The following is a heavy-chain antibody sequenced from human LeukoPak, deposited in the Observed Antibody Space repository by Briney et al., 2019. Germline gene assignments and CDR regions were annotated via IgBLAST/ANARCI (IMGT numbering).Heavy chain of an antibody. CDR3: ARGDSSWFDP. CDR2: IYTSGST. Sequence: SETLTLTCTVSGGSISSYYWSWIRQPAGKGLEWIGRIYTSGSTNYNPSLKSRVTMSVDTSKNQFTLKLSSVTAADSAVYYCARGDSSWFDPWGQGTLVTVSS. CDR1: GGSISSYY. V-gene: IGHV4-4*07. J-gene: IGHJ5*02. D-gene: IGHD6-13*01.